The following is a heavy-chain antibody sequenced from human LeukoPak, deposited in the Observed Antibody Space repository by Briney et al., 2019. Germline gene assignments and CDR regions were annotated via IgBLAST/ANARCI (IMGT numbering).Heavy chain of an antibody. J-gene: IGHJ4*02. D-gene: IGHD3-10*01. CDR2: IYYSGST. V-gene: IGHV4-59*12. Sequence: SSETLSLTCTVSGGSISSYYWSWIRQPPGKGLEWIGYIYYSGSTNYNPSLKSRVTISVDTSKNQFSLKLSSVTAADTAVYYCARGYGSGFAYWGQGTLVTVSS. CDR1: GGSISSYY. CDR3: ARGYGSGFAY.